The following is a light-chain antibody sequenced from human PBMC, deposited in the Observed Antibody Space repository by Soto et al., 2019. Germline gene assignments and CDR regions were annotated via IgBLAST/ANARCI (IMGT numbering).Light chain of an antibody. Sequence: EIVLTQSPATLSLSPGERATLSCRASQSVSSYLAWYQQKPGQAPRLLIYDASNRATGIPAGFSGSGSGTDFTLTISSLEAEDFAVYYCQQRSNSWTFGQGTKVEIK. V-gene: IGKV3-11*01. CDR1: QSVSSY. J-gene: IGKJ1*01. CDR2: DAS. CDR3: QQRSNSWT.